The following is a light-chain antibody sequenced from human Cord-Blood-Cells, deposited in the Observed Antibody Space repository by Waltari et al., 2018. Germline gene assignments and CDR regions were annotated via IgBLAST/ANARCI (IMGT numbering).Light chain of an antibody. V-gene: IGLV2-14*03. CDR3: SSYTSSSTLV. CDR2: DVS. Sequence: QSALPQPASVSGSPGQSITISCTGTSSDVGGYNYVSWYQQHPGKAPKLMIYDVSNRPSGVSNRFSGSKSGNMAALTISGLQAEDEADYYCSSYTSSSTLVFGGGTKLTVL. CDR1: SSDVGGYNY. J-gene: IGLJ3*02.